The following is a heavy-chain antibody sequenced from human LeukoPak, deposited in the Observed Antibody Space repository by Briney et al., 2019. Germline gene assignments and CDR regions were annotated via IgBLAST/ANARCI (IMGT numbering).Heavy chain of an antibody. CDR2: IYSGGST. Sequence: GGSLRLSCAASGFTFSSYAMSWVRQAPGKGLEWVSGIYSGGSTYYADSVKGRFTISRDNSKNTLYLQMNSLRVEDTAVYYCAKGGLGCSSTSCFDYWGQGTLVTVSS. V-gene: IGHV3-23*03. J-gene: IGHJ4*02. CDR1: GFTFSSYA. CDR3: AKGGLGCSSTSCFDY. D-gene: IGHD2-2*01.